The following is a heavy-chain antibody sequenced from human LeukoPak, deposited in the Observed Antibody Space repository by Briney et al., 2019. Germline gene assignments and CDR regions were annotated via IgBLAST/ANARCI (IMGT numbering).Heavy chain of an antibody. CDR3: ARDRGY. CDR1: GYTFTGHF. Sequence: ASVKVSCKASGYTFTGHFIQWVRQAPGQGPEWMGRIDPNDGGANYAQKFQGRVTMTRDTSISTAYMKLSSLRSDDTAVYYCARDRGYWGQGTLVTVSS. J-gene: IGHJ4*02. CDR2: IDPNDGGA. V-gene: IGHV1-2*06.